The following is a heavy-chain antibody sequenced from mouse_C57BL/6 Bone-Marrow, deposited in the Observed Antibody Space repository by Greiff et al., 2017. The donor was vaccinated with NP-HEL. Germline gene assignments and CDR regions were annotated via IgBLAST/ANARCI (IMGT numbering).Heavy chain of an antibody. V-gene: IGHV1-9*01. CDR1: GYTFTGYW. CDR2: IFPGSGST. J-gene: IGHJ3*01. CDR3: AIWGFAY. D-gene: IGHD1-1*02. Sequence: QVQLQQSGAELMKPGASVKLSCKASGYTFTGYWIEWVTQRPGHGLEWIGEIFPGSGSTYYNEKFKGKATFTADTSSNTADMQLSSLTTEDSAIYYGAIWGFAYWGQGTLVTVSA.